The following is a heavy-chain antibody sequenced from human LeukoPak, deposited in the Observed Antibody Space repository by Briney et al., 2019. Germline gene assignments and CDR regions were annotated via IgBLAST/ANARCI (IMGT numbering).Heavy chain of an antibody. Sequence: ASVKVSCKASGGTFSSYAISWVRQAPGQGLEWMGRIIPILGIANYAQKFQGRVTITADKSTSTAYMELSSLRSEDTAVYYCARLDYLGYCSGGSCSNDYWGQGTLVTVSS. CDR3: ARLDYLGYCSGGSCSNDY. D-gene: IGHD2-15*01. CDR1: GGTFSSYA. J-gene: IGHJ4*02. V-gene: IGHV1-69*04. CDR2: IIPILGIA.